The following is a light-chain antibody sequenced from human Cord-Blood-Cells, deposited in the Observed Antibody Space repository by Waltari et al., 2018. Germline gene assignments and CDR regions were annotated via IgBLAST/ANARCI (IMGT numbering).Light chain of an antibody. J-gene: IGKJ1*01. CDR1: QGISNY. V-gene: IGKV1-27*01. Sequence: DIQMTQSPSSLSASVGEIVTITCRASQGISNYLAWYQQKPGKVPKLLIYAASTSQSGVPSLFIGSGSGTDFTLTISSLQPEDVATYYCQKYNSAPRTFGQGTKVEIK. CDR3: QKYNSAPRT. CDR2: AAS.